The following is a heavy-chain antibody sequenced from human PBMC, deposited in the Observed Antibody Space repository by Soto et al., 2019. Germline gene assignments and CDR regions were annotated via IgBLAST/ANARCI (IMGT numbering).Heavy chain of an antibody. V-gene: IGHV3-23*01. CDR3: AKADWSKNYYYYMDV. CDR1: GFTFSNYV. Sequence: GGSLRLSCASSGFTFSNYVMSWVRQAPGKGLEWVSSISGSGDNTYYADSVKGRFTISRDNSKNTLFLQMNSLRAEDTAVYYCAKADWSKNYYYYMDVWGKGTTVTVSS. D-gene: IGHD3-9*01. CDR2: ISGSGDNT. J-gene: IGHJ6*03.